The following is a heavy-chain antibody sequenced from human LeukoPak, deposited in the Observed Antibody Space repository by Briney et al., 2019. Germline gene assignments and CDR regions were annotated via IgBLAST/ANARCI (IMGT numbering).Heavy chain of an antibody. CDR2: IYNSGST. Sequence: PSETLSLTCTVSGDSISRHYWSWIRQPPGKGLEWIGYIYNSGSTNYNPSLKGRVTISVDTSKNQFSLNLSSVTAADTAVYYCARGHYYDSSGDYWGQGTLVTVSS. V-gene: IGHV4-59*11. CDR1: GDSISRHY. D-gene: IGHD3-22*01. J-gene: IGHJ4*02. CDR3: ARGHYYDSSGDY.